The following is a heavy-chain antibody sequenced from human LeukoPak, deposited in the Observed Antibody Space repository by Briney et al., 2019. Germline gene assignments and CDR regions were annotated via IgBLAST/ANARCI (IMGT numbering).Heavy chain of an antibody. J-gene: IGHJ6*03. CDR1: GFTFSSYA. CDR3: ARDPNIPYYYMDV. D-gene: IGHD2/OR15-2a*01. Sequence: GGSLRLSCAASGFTFSSYAMHWVRQAPGKGLEWVAVISYDGSNKYYADSVRGRFTISRDNSKNTLYLQMNSLRAEDTAVYYCARDPNIPYYYMDVWGKGTTVTVSS. CDR2: ISYDGSNK. V-gene: IGHV3-30*01.